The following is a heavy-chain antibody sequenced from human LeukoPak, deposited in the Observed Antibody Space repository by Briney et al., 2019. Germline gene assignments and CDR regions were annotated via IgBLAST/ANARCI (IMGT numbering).Heavy chain of an antibody. CDR3: ARGRPRYSDCCVFDI. CDR2: IYSGDDT. V-gene: IGHV3-53*01. D-gene: IGHD4-11*01. J-gene: IGHJ3*02. CDR1: GFTVSSNY. Sequence: GGSLRLSCAASGFTVSSNYMTWVRQAPGKGLEWVSIIYSGDDTFYADSVRGRFTISRDNIKNTVYLQMNSLRAEDTAVYYCARGRPRYSDCCVFDIWGQGTVVTVSS.